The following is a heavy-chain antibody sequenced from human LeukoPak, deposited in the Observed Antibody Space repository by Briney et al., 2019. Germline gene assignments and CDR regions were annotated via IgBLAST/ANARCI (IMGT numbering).Heavy chain of an antibody. V-gene: IGHV3-21*01. CDR3: VRENHGSFDY. D-gene: IGHD1-14*01. CDR2: ISSGSTYI. Sequence: GGSLRLSCAASGFSFSTYYVNWVRQAPGKGQEWVACISSGSTYIFHADSVRGRFAVSRDNAKNSLYLQMNSLRADDTAVYYCVRENHGSFDYWGRGSLVTVSS. J-gene: IGHJ4*02. CDR1: GFSFSTYY.